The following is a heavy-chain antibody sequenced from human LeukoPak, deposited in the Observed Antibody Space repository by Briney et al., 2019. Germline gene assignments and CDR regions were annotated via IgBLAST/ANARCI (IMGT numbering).Heavy chain of an antibody. J-gene: IGHJ4*02. CDR3: VREAGPLD. CDR1: GYTFTGYY. Sequence: VASVKVSCKASGYTFTGYYINWVRQAPGQAPEWVGWVNPSTGGTRYAQKFQGRVTMTRDTSITTAFMELRGLTFDDTAVFYCVREAGPLDWGQGTLVTVSS. CDR2: VNPSTGGT. V-gene: IGHV1-2*02.